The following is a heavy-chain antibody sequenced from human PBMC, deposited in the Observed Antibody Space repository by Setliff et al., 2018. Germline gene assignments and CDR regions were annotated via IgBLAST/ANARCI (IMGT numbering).Heavy chain of an antibody. CDR1: GNRFTDHN. CDR2: INAANGKT. J-gene: IGHJ6*03. Sequence: ASVKVSCKASGNRFTDHNLHWVRQAPGQGLEWMGWINAANGKTKYSQKFQGRVTITRDTSTSTVYMELSSLRTEDTAVYYCAREGVDTRSSTDYRYYMDVWGKGTTVTVSS. D-gene: IGHD5-18*01. V-gene: IGHV1-2*02. CDR3: AREGVDTRSSTDYRYYMDV.